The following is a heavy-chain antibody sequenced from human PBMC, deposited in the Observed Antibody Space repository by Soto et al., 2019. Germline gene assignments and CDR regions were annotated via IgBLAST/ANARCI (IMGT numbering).Heavy chain of an antibody. D-gene: IGHD2-15*01. CDR3: ARDYCSGGSCYSIADSYYYYGMDF. CDR2: ISAYNGNT. V-gene: IGHV1-18*01. J-gene: IGHJ6*02. CDR1: GYTFTSYG. Sequence: ASVKVSCKASGYTFTSYGISWVRQAPGQGLEWMGWISAYNGNTNYAQKLQGRVTMTTDTSTSTAYMELRSLRSDDTAVYYCARDYCSGGSCYSIADSYYYYGMDFWGQGTTVTVSS.